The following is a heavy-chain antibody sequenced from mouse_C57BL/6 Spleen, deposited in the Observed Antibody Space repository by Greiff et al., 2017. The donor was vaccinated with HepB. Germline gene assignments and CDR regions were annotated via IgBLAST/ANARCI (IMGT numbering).Heavy chain of an antibody. CDR2: INPNNGGT. CDR3: ARGGYDYAWFAY. D-gene: IGHD2-4*01. J-gene: IGHJ3*01. V-gene: IGHV1-22*01. Sequence: EVQVVESGPELVKPGASVKMSCKASGYTFTDYNMHWVKQSHGKSLEWIGYINPNNGGTSYNQKFKGKATLTVNKSSSTAYMELRSLTSEDSAVYYCARGGYDYAWFAYWGQGTLVTVSA. CDR1: GYTFTDYN.